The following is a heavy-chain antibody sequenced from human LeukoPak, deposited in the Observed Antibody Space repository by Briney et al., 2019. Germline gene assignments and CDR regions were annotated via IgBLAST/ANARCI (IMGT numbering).Heavy chain of an antibody. CDR1: GFTFSSYG. V-gene: IGHV3-30*18. CDR2: ISYDGSNK. CDR3: AKGGGATVTCFDY. J-gene: IGHJ4*02. Sequence: GGSLRLSCAASGFTFSSYGMHWVRQAPGKGLEWVAVISYDGSNKYYADSVKGRFTISRDNSKNTLYLQMNSLRAEDTAVYYCAKGGGATVTCFDYWGQGTLATVSS. D-gene: IGHD4-17*01.